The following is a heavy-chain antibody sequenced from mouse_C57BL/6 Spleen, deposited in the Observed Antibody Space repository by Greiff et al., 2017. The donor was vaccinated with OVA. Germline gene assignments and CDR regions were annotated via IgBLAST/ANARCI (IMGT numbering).Heavy chain of an antibody. CDR3: AREVYSNAMDY. V-gene: IGHV1-82*01. CDR2: IYPGDGDT. J-gene: IGHJ4*01. Sequence: QVQLKESGPELVKPGASVKISCKASGYAFSSSWMNWVKQRPGKGLEWIGRIYPGDGDTNYNGKFKGKATLTADKSSSTAYMQLSSLTSEDSAVYFCAREVYSNAMDYWGQGTSVTVSS. D-gene: IGHD2-5*01. CDR1: GYAFSSSW.